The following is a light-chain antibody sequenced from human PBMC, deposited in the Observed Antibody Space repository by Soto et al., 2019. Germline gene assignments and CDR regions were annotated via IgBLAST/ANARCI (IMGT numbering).Light chain of an antibody. CDR1: QSLLHSNGYNY. J-gene: IGKJ4*01. Sequence: VMTQSPLSLPVTPGEPASISCRSSQSLLHSNGYNYLDWYLQKPGQSPQLLIYLGSSRASGVPDRFSGSVSGTDFTLKISRVEAEDVGVYFCMQALQTPLTFGGGTKVEIK. CDR3: MQALQTPLT. CDR2: LGS. V-gene: IGKV2-28*01.